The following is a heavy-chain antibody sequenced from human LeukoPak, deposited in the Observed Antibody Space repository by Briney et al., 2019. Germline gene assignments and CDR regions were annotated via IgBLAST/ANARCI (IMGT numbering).Heavy chain of an antibody. CDR3: AKGAVETPFDY. Sequence: GGSLRLSCAGSGFTFNMYWMTWIRQAPGKGLEWVANIRQDGGEKYYVDSVRGRFTISRDNAKNSLYLQMSGLRAEDTAVYYCAKGAVETPFDYWGQGTLVTVSS. V-gene: IGHV3-7*05. D-gene: IGHD1-1*01. CDR2: IRQDGGEK. J-gene: IGHJ4*02. CDR1: GFTFNMYW.